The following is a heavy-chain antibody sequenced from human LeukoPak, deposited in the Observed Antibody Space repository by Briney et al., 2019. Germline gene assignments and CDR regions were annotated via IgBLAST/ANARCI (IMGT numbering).Heavy chain of an antibody. V-gene: IGHV1-8*01. CDR3: ARRYKNVVVPGYYMDV. CDR1: GYTFTSYD. CDR2: MNPNSGNT. Sequence: ASVKVSCKASGYTFTSYDINWVRQATGQGPEWMGWMNPNSGNTGYAQKFQGRVTMTRNTSISTAYMELSSLTSKDTAVYYCARRYKNVVVPGYYMDVWGKGTTVTVSS. D-gene: IGHD2/OR15-2a*01. J-gene: IGHJ6*03.